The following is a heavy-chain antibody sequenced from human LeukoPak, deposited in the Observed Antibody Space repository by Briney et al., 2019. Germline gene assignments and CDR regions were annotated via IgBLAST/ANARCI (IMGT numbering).Heavy chain of an antibody. CDR1: GGSISSYY. V-gene: IGHV4-4*07. D-gene: IGHD2-2*02. CDR2: IYTSGST. CDR3: AREVRCSTTRCYSLFDY. J-gene: IGHJ4*02. Sequence: AETLSLTCTVSGGSISSYYWNWIRQPAGKGLEWIGRIYTSGSTNHNPSLKSRVTMSVDMSKNQFSLRLSSVTAADTAVYYCAREVRCSTTRCYSLFDYWGQGTLVTVSS.